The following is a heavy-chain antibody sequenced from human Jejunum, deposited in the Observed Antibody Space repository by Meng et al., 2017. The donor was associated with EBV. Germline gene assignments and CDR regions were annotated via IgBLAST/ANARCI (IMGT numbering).Heavy chain of an antibody. Sequence: QVQLVAAGGGVVPPGMPLTSSCAASGSTLGYYGSQWVRQAPREGRGWVEINCCDKRNKYYAVSVRGRITISTDNYKNTLYLQMNSLGAEDTAVYYCAREGVSNGYYPDNWGQGTLVTVSS. V-gene: IGHV3-33*01. J-gene: IGHJ4*02. CDR1: GSTLGYYG. CDR2: NCCDKRNK. D-gene: IGHD3-22*01. CDR3: AREGVSNGYYPDN.